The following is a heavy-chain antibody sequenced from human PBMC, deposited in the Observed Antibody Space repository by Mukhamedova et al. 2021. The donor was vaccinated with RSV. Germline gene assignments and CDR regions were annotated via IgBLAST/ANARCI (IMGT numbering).Heavy chain of an antibody. V-gene: IGHV3-30*04. D-gene: IGHD3-22*01. CDR3: ARGSGYYDSSGYSYFDY. J-gene: IGHJ4*01. CDR2: ISHDGSNK. CDR1: SYA. Sequence: SYAMHWVRQAPGKGLEWVAVISHDGSNKYYADSVKGRFTISRDNSKNTLYPQMNSLRAEDTAVYFCARGSGYYDSSGYSYFDYWG.